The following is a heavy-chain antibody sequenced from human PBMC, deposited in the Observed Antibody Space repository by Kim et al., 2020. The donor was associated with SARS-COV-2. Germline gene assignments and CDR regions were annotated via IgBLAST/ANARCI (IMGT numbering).Heavy chain of an antibody. Sequence: GGSLRLSCSASGFTFSSYAMHWVRQAPGKGLEYVSAISSNGGSTYYADSVKGRFTISRDNSKNTLYLQMSSLRAEDTAVYYCVKSKGSGIQLWLPGYWGQGTLVTVSS. CDR3: VKSKGSGIQLWLPGY. V-gene: IGHV3-64D*09. D-gene: IGHD5-18*01. CDR2: ISSNGGST. J-gene: IGHJ4*02. CDR1: GFTFSSYA.